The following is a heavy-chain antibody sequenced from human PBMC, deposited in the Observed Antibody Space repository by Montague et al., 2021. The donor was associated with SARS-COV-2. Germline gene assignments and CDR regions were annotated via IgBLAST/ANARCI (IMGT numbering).Heavy chain of an antibody. Sequence: SETLSLTCTVSRGSISSYYWSWIRQPPGKGLEWIGYKYYGGSTNYNLSPRSRATILVDTSKNKFSLKLSSVTAADTAVFYCARTLVPEEWLFGGDYYYYMDVWGKGTTVTVSS. CDR2: KYYGGST. CDR3: ARTLVPEEWLFGGDYYYYMDV. CDR1: RGSISSYY. V-gene: IGHV4-59*01. J-gene: IGHJ6*03. D-gene: IGHD3-3*01.